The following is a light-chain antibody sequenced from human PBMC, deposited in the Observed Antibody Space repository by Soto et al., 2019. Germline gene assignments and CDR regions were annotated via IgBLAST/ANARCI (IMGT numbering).Light chain of an antibody. Sequence: QSALTQPPSASGSPGQSVAISCTGTSSDVGGYNYVSWYQQHPGKAPKLMIYEVNKRPSGVPDRFSGSKSGNTASLTVSGLQAEDEADYYCAAWDDSLNGFYVFGTGTKVT. CDR2: EVN. J-gene: IGLJ1*01. V-gene: IGLV2-8*01. CDR1: SSDVGGYNY. CDR3: AAWDDSLNGFYV.